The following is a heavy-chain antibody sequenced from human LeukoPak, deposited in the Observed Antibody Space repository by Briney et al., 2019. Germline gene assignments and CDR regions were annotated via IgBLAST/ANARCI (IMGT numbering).Heavy chain of an antibody. V-gene: IGHV3-21*01. CDR2: ISSGSGYI. Sequence: GGSLRLSCAASGFTFSSYSMNWVRQAPGKGLEWVSSISSGSGYIYYADSVKGRFTISRDNAKNSLYLQMNSLRAEDTAVYYCARDLGYSSGPNYRGQGTRVTVSS. J-gene: IGHJ4*02. CDR1: GFTFSSYS. CDR3: ARDLGYSSGPNY. D-gene: IGHD6-19*01.